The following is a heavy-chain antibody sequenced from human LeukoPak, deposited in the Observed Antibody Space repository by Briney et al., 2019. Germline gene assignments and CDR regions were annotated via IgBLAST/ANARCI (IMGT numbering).Heavy chain of an antibody. CDR2: ISGSGGST. D-gene: IGHD1-26*01. V-gene: IGHV3-23*01. CDR1: GFTFSSYG. J-gene: IGHJ3*02. Sequence: PGGSLRLSCAASGFTFSSYGMSWVRQAPGKGLEWVSAISGSGGSTYYADSVKGRFTISRDNAKNSLYLQMNSLRAEDTAVYYCARVRWELHDAFDIWGQGTMVTVSS. CDR3: ARVRWELHDAFDI.